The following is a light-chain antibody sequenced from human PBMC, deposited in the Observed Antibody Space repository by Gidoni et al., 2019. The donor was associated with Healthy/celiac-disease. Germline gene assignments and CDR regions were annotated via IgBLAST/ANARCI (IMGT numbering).Light chain of an antibody. J-gene: IGLJ2*01. Sequence: QLVLTQSPSASASLGASVKLTCPLSSGHSSYAIAWHQQQPEKGPRYLMKLNSDGSHSKGDGIPDRFSGSSSGAERYLTISSLQSEDEADYYCQTWGTGGVVFGGGTKLTVL. CDR3: QTWGTGGVV. V-gene: IGLV4-69*01. CDR1: SGHSSYA. CDR2: LNSDGSH.